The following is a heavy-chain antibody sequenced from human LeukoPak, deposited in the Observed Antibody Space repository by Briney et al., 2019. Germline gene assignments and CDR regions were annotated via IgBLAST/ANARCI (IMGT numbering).Heavy chain of an antibody. J-gene: IGHJ4*02. V-gene: IGHV3-23*01. CDR2: ISGSGGST. CDR3: AKEGEYYGSGSYDY. Sequence: GGSLRLSCAASGFAFSSYAMSWVRQAPGKGLEWVSAISGSGGSTYYADSVKGRFTISRDNSKNTLYLQMNSLRAEDTAVYYCAKEGEYYGSGSYDYWGQGTLVTVSS. D-gene: IGHD3-10*01. CDR1: GFAFSSYA.